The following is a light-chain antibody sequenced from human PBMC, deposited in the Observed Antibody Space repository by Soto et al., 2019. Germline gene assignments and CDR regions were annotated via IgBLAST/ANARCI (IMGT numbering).Light chain of an antibody. V-gene: IGLV2-8*01. CDR2: DVS. CDR1: RSDVGAYNY. CDR3: SSYAGNNNLV. J-gene: IGLJ2*01. Sequence: QSALIQPPSASGSPGQSVTISCTGTRSDVGAYNYVSWYQQHPGKAPKPMIYDVSQRPSGVPDRFSGSKSGNTASLTVSGPQAEDEADYYCSSYAGNNNLVFGGGTKLTVL.